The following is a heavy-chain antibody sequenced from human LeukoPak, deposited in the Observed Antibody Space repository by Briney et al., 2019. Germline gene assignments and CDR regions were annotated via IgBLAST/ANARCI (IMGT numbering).Heavy chain of an antibody. CDR3: AKAGDYDYVWGSYPTDY. CDR1: GFTFSSYS. CDR2: ISSSSSTI. J-gene: IGHJ4*02. Sequence: AGGSLRLSCAASGFTFSSYSMNWVRQAPGKGLEWVSYISSSSSTIYYADSVKGRFTISRDNSKNTLYLQMNSLRAEDTAVYYCAKAGDYDYVWGSYPTDYWGQGTLVTVSS. V-gene: IGHV3-48*01. D-gene: IGHD3-16*02.